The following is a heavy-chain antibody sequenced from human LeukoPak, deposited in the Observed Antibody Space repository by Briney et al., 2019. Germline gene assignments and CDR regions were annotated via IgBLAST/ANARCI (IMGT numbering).Heavy chain of an antibody. CDR3: ARVVRGYSYGYLYYFDY. CDR1: GGSFSGYY. Sequence: PSETLSLTCAVYGGSFSGYYWSWIRQPPGKGLEWIGEINHSGSTNYNPSLKGRVTISVDTSKNQFPLKLSSVTAADTAVYYCARVVRGYSYGYLYYFDYWGQGTLVTVSS. CDR2: INHSGST. J-gene: IGHJ4*02. V-gene: IGHV4-34*01. D-gene: IGHD5-18*01.